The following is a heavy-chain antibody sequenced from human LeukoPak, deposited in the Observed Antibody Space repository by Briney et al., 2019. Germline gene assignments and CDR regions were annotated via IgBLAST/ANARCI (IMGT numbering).Heavy chain of an antibody. CDR1: GYTFTSYG. D-gene: IGHD5-12*01. Sequence: ASVKVSCKASGYTFTSYGISWVRQAPGQGLEWMGWISAYNGNTNYAQKLQGRVTMTTDTSTSTAYMELRSLRSDDTAVYYCARDSPGYSGYVYFDYWGQGTLVTVSS. V-gene: IGHV1-18*01. J-gene: IGHJ4*02. CDR3: ARDSPGYSGYVYFDY. CDR2: ISAYNGNT.